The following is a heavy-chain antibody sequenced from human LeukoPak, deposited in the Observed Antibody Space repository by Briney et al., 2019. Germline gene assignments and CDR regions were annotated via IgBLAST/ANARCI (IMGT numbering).Heavy chain of an antibody. Sequence: SETLSLTCAVYGGSFSGHYWSWNRQPPGKGLEWIAEINHGGSTNYNPSLKSRVTIPVDTSKNLFSLKLSSVTAADTAVYYCARLEITFGGVIASWGQGTLVTVSS. V-gene: IGHV4-34*01. CDR1: GGSFSGHY. CDR3: ARLEITFGGVIAS. J-gene: IGHJ5*02. D-gene: IGHD3-16*02. CDR2: INHGGST.